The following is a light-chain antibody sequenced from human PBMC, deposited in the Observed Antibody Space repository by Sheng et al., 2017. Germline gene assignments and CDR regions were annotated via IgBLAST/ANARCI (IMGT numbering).Light chain of an antibody. Sequence: SYELTQPPSVSVSPGQTARITCSGDALPTKYTYWYQQRSDQAPVLVIFEDSRRPPGSLTRFSGSSSGTMATLTISGAQVEDEGDYYCHSTDSSGDHWVFGGGPS. CDR3: HSTDSSGDHWV. CDR2: EDS. CDR1: ALPTKY. J-gene: IGLJ3*02. V-gene: IGLV3-10*01.